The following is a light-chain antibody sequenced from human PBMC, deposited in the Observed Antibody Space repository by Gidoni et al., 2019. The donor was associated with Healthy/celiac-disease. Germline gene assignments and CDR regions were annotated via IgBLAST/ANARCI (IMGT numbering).Light chain of an antibody. J-gene: IGLJ3*02. CDR2: EVS. CDR1: RSAAGGYNY. V-gene: IGLV2-14*01. Sequence: QSALTQPASVSGSPGQSLTLSCPGTRSAAGGYNYVSWYQQHPGKSPKLMIYEVSNRPSGVSNRFSGSKSGNTASLTIYGLQAEDEADYYCSSYTSSSTWVFGGGTKLTVL. CDR3: SSYTSSSTWV.